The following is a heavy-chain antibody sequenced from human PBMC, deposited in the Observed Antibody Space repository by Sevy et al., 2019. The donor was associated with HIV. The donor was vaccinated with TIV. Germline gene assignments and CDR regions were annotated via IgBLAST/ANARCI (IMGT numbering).Heavy chain of an antibody. J-gene: IGHJ6*03. CDR3: ARDAGTMVREAPNYYYYYYMDV. CDR1: GFTFSDYY. CDR2: ISSSGSTI. Sequence: GGSLRLSCAASGFTFSDYYMSWIRQAPGKGLEWVSYISSSGSTIYYADSVKGRFTISRDNAKNSLYLQMNSLRAEDTAVYYCARDAGTMVREAPNYYYYYYMDVWGKGTTVTVSS. V-gene: IGHV3-11*04. D-gene: IGHD3-10*01.